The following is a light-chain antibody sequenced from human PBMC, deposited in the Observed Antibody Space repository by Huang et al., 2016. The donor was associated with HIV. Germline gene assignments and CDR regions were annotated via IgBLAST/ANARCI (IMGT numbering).Light chain of an antibody. CDR3: LQHDNFPWT. V-gene: IGKV5-2*01. J-gene: IGKJ1*01. Sequence: ETTLTQSPAFMSATPGDKVNISCKGSQDIEDDMKWYQQKPGEAAIFSIQEPSSLDPGVSPRFIGSGSGTDFTLTIKNIESEDAAYYFCLQHDNFPWTFGQGTKVEIK. CDR2: EPS. CDR1: QDIEDD.